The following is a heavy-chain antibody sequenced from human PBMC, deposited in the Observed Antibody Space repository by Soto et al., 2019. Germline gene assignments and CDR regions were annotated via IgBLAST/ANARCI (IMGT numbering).Heavy chain of an antibody. J-gene: IGHJ3*02. CDR2: IIPIFGTA. V-gene: IGHV1-69*13. CDR1: GGTFSSYA. Sequence: SVKVSCKASGGTFSSYAISWVRQAPGQGLEWMGGIIPIFGTANYAQKFQGRVTITADESTSTAYMELSSLRPEDTAVYYCARVYRGYSYGYDAFDIWGQGTMVTVSS. CDR3: ARVYRGYSYGYDAFDI. D-gene: IGHD5-18*01.